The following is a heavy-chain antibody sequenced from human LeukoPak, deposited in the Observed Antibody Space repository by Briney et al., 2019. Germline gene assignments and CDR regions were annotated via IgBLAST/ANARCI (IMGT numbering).Heavy chain of an antibody. CDR1: GFTFYNYG. D-gene: IGHD3-22*01. J-gene: IGHJ3*02. CDR2: INWNGGST. CDR3: ARIDTYYYDSSGYYSAFDI. Sequence: PGGSLRLSCAASGFTFYNYGMSWVRQAPGKGLEWASGINWNGGSTGYADSVKGRFTISRDNAKNSLYLQMNSLRAEDTALYYCARIDTYYYDSSGYYSAFDIWGQGTIVTVSS. V-gene: IGHV3-20*04.